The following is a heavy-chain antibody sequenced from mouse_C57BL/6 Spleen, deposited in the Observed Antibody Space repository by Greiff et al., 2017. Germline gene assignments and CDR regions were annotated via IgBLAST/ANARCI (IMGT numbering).Heavy chain of an antibody. D-gene: IGHD2-5*01. CDR1: GYTFTDYN. V-gene: IGHV1-22*01. Sequence: VQLQQSGPELVKPGASVKMSCKASGYTFTDYNMHWVKQSHGKSLEWIGYINPNNGGTSYNQKFKGKATLTVNKSSSTAYMELRSLTSEDSAVYYCARIYYSNYVGYFDVWGTGTTVTVS. CDR3: ARIYYSNYVGYFDV. J-gene: IGHJ1*03. CDR2: INPNNGGT.